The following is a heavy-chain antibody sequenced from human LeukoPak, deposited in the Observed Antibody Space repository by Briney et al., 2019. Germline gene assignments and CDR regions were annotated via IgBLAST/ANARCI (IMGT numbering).Heavy chain of an antibody. CDR1: RFTFSSYG. CDR2: IRYDGSNK. CDR3: ARVSCGGDCYLDY. V-gene: IGHV3-30*02. D-gene: IGHD2-21*02. Sequence: GGSLRLSCAASRFTFSSYGMHWVRQAPGKGLEWVAFIRYDGSNKYYADSVKGRFTISRDNSKNTLYLQMNSLRAEDTAVYYCARVSCGGDCYLDYWGQGTLVTVSS. J-gene: IGHJ4*02.